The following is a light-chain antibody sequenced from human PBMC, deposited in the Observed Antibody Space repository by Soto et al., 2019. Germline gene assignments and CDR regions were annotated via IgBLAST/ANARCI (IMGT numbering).Light chain of an antibody. Sequence: DLQMTQSPSSLSASVGDRVTITCRASQSNSSYLNWYQQKPGKAPKLLIYAASSLQSGVPSRFSGSGSGTDFTLTISSLQPEDFATYYCQQSYSTPPFTFGPGTKVDIK. CDR2: AAS. CDR1: QSNSSY. J-gene: IGKJ3*01. V-gene: IGKV1-39*01. CDR3: QQSYSTPPFT.